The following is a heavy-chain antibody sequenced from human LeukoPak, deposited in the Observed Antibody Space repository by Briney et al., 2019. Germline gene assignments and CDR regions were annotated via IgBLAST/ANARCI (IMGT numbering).Heavy chain of an antibody. CDR3: ARDTNEQWLPRFDY. CDR2: INPNSGGT. CDR1: GYTFTSYY. J-gene: IGHJ4*02. V-gene: IGHV1-2*06. Sequence: GASVKVSCKASGYTFTSYYMHWVRQAPGQGLEWMGRINPNSGGTNYAQKFQGRVTMTRDTSISTAHMELSRLRSDDTAVYYCARDTNEQWLPRFDYWGQGTLVTVSS. D-gene: IGHD6-19*01.